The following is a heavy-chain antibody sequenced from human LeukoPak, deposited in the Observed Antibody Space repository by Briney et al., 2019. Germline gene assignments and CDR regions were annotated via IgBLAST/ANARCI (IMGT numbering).Heavy chain of an antibody. CDR2: IYYSGTT. D-gene: IGHD6-13*01. CDR3: ARSYSSSFPFDY. V-gene: IGHV4-59*01. J-gene: IGHJ4*02. Sequence: PSETLSLTCTVSGGSISSYYWSWIRQPPGKGREGIGYIYYSGTTNYNPSLESRVTVSVDPSKNQFSLKLSSVTAADTAVYFCARSYSSSFPFDYWGQGTLVTVSS. CDR1: GGSISSYY.